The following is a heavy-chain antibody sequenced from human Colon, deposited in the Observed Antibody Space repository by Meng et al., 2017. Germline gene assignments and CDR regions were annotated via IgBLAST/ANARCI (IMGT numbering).Heavy chain of an antibody. Sequence: EVQLMESGVGLVKPGGSLRLSCAASGFTFSSYSMNWVRQAPGKGMEWVSSISSSSSYADSVKGRFTISRDNAKNALYLQMNSLRAEDTAVYYCARGRVVVVASPSDYWGQGTLVTVSS. CDR3: ARGRVVVVASPSDY. J-gene: IGHJ4*02. CDR2: ISSSSS. V-gene: IGHV3-21*01. CDR1: GFTFSSYS. D-gene: IGHD2-15*01.